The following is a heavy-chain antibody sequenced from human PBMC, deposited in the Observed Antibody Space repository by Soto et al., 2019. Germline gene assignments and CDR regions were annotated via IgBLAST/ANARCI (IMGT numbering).Heavy chain of an antibody. J-gene: IGHJ4*02. CDR3: TSLYYGH. Sequence: VGSLRLSCATSEFTFANAWISWVRQAPGKGLEWVGRIKSKADGGTTDYAAPVKGRFTISRDESQNTLYLQMNSLKTEDTAVYYCTSLYYGHWGQGTLVTVSS. V-gene: IGHV3-15*01. CDR2: IKSKADGGTT. CDR1: EFTFANAW. D-gene: IGHD4-17*01.